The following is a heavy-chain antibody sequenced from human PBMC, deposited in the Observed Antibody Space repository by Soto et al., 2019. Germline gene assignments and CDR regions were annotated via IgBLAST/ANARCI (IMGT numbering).Heavy chain of an antibody. CDR3: AREGPLDYDILTGFDY. CDR1: GGSVSSGSYY. J-gene: IGHJ4*02. V-gene: IGHV4-61*01. Sequence: SETLSLTCTVAGGSVSSGSYYWSLIRQPPGKGLEWIGYIYYSGSTNYNPSLKSRVTISVDTSKNQFSLKLSSVTAADTAVYYCAREGPLDYDILTGFDYWGQGTLVTVSS. D-gene: IGHD3-9*01. CDR2: IYYSGST.